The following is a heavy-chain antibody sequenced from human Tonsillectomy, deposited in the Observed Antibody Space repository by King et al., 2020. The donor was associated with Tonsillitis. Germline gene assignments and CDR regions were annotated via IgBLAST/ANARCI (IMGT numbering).Heavy chain of an antibody. J-gene: IGHJ5*02. D-gene: IGHD3-10*01. CDR1: GFTFSSYA. CDR3: ASSPWGFSYCYGSKFSFDP. Sequence: VQLVESGGGVVQPGRSLRLSCAASGFTFSSYAMHWVRQAPGKGLEWVAVISYDGSNKYYADSVKGRFTISRDNSKNTLYLQMNSLRAEDTAVYYCASSPWGFSYCYGSKFSFDPWGQGTLVTVSS. V-gene: IGHV3-30*04. CDR2: ISYDGSNK.